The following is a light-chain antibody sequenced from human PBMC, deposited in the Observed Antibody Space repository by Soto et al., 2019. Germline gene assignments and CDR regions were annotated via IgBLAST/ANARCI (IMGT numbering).Light chain of an antibody. J-gene: IGKJ1*01. V-gene: IGKV3-15*01. CDR1: QSVGTN. CDR2: GAS. CDR3: QHYDIWPLT. Sequence: EIVMTQSPATLSVSPGERAPLSSRASQSVGTNLAWSQQKPGQAPRLLIYGASTRATGIPARFSGSGSGTEFTLTISSLQSEDFAVYYCQHYDIWPLTFGQGTKVDIK.